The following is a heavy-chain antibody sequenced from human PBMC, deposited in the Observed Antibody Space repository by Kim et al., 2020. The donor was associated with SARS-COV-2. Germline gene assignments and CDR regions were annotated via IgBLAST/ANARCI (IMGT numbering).Heavy chain of an antibody. D-gene: IGHD6-6*01. CDR2: IIPILGTA. CDR3: ARDVGAARIINYWYFDL. CDR1: GGTFSSYD. V-gene: IGHV1-69*10. J-gene: IGHJ2*01. Sequence: SVKVSCKASGGTFSSYDIGWVRQAPGQGLEWMGGIIPILGTANYAQKFQGRVTITADTSTSTAYMELSSLRSEDTALYYCARDVGAARIINYWYFDLWGRGTLVTVSS.